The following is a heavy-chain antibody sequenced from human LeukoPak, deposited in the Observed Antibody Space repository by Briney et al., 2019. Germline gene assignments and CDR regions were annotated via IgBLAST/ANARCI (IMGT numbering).Heavy chain of an antibody. Sequence: PSETLSLTCAVYGGSFSGYYWSWIRQPPGKGLEWIGEINHSGSTNYNPSLKSRVTISVDTSKNQFSLKLSSVTAADTAVYYCARGSPGDGSGSYYPYYFDYWGQGTLVTVSP. J-gene: IGHJ4*02. CDR2: INHSGST. CDR1: GGSFSGYY. V-gene: IGHV4-34*01. D-gene: IGHD3-10*01. CDR3: ARGSPGDGSGSYYPYYFDY.